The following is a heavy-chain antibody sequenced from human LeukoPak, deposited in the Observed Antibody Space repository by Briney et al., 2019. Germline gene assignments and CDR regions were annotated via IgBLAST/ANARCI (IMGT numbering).Heavy chain of an antibody. CDR2: IYSGGST. J-gene: IGHJ6*03. D-gene: IGHD7-27*01. V-gene: IGHV3-53*01. CDR1: GFTVSSNY. CDR3: ARVNTGEGYYYYYMDV. Sequence: GGSLRLSCAASGFTVSSNYMSWVRQAPGKGLEWVSVIYSGGSTYYADSVKGRFTISRDNSKNTLYLQMNRLRAEDTAVYYCARVNTGEGYYYYYMDVWGKGTTVTVSS.